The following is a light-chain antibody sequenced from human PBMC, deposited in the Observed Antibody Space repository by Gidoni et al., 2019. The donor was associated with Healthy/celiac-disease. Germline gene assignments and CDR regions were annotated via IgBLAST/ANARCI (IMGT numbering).Light chain of an antibody. CDR3: SSYTSSRTVV. Sequence: QSALTQPATVSGSPGQSITISCTGTSSDVGGSNYVSWYQQHPGKAPKLMIYDGSKRPSGVSNRFSGSKSGNPAPLTISGLQAEDEADYYCSSYTSSRTVVFGGGTKLTVL. V-gene: IGLV2-14*01. CDR2: DGS. CDR1: SSDVGGSNY. J-gene: IGLJ2*01.